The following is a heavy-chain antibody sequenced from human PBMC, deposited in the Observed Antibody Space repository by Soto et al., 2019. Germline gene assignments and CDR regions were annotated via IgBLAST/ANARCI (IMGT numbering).Heavy chain of an antibody. V-gene: IGHV5-10-1*01. J-gene: IGHJ4*02. CDR1: GYNFANYW. CDR3: ARLWSKTTVIPGSEY. CDR2: IDPSDSNT. D-gene: IGHD4-17*01. Sequence: PGESLKISCQGSGYNFANYWINWVRQMPGKGLEWMGRIDPSDSNTNLSPSFQGHVTTSADKSISTVYLQWSSLKASDTAMYFCARLWSKTTVIPGSEYWGQGTLVTVSS.